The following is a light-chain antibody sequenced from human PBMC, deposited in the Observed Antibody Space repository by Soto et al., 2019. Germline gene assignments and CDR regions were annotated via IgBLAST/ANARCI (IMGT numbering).Light chain of an antibody. V-gene: IGLV1-40*01. Sequence: SVLTQPPSVSGAPGQRVTISCTGSSSNIGAGYDVHWYQQRPGTAPKLLIFGNINRPSGVPDRFSGSKSGISASLAITGLQAEDEGDYYCQSYDSTLSAPYVFGTATKVTVL. J-gene: IGLJ1*01. CDR2: GNI. CDR3: QSYDSTLSAPYV. CDR1: SSNIGAGYD.